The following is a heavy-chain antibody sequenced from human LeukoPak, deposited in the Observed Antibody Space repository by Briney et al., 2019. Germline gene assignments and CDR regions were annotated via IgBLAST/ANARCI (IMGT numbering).Heavy chain of an antibody. V-gene: IGHV1-69*05. CDR1: GGTFSSYA. D-gene: IGHD2-15*01. CDR2: IIPIFGTA. J-gene: IGHJ5*02. CDR3: ARGGLSGCSGGSCYTNWFDP. Sequence: ASVKVSCKASGGTFSSYAISWVRQAPGQGLEWMGGIIPIFGTANYAQKFRGRVTMTRDMSTSTVYMELSSLRSEDTAVYYCARGGLSGCSGGSCYTNWFDPWGQGTLVTVSS.